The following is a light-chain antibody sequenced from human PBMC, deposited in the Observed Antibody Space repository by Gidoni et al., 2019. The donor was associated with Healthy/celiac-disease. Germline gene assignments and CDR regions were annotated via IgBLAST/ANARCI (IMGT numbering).Light chain of an antibody. CDR2: DAY. V-gene: IGKV1-6*01. CDR3: LQEYNYTRT. J-gene: IGKJ2*01. Sequence: AIQLTHSPSSLSASVGDRVTITCRASQGIRNDLGWYQQKPGKAPKLLIYDAYSLQSGVPSRFRGSGSGTDFTLTSSSLQNEDFATYYCLQEYNYTRTFGQGTKLEIK. CDR1: QGIRND.